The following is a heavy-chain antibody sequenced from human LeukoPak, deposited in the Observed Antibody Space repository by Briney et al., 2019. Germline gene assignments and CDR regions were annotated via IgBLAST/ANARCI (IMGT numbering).Heavy chain of an antibody. CDR3: ARNFGVVARRNWFDP. J-gene: IGHJ5*02. Sequence: SETLSLTCAVYGGSFSGYYWSWIRQPPGKGLEWIGEINHSGSTNYNPSLKSRVTISVDTSKNQFSLKLSSVTAADTAVYYCARNFGVVARRNWFDPWGQGTLVTVSS. CDR1: GGSFSGYY. V-gene: IGHV4-34*01. D-gene: IGHD3-3*01. CDR2: INHSGST.